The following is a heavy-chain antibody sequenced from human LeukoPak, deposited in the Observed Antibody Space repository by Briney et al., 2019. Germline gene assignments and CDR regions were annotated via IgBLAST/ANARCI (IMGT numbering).Heavy chain of an antibody. J-gene: IGHJ4*02. CDR1: GFTVSSNY. CDR3: AKDRAVTSDSNYVVY. D-gene: IGHD3-3*01. CDR2: IYSGGTT. V-gene: IGHV3-53*01. Sequence: GGSLRLSCAASGFTVSSNYMSWVRQGPGKGLEWVSLIYSGGTTYYADSVKGRFTISRDSSKNTLYLQMNSLRAEDTAIYYCAKDRAVTSDSNYVVYWGQGTLVTVSS.